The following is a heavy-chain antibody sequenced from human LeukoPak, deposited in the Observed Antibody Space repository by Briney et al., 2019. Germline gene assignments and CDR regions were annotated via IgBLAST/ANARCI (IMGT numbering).Heavy chain of an antibody. V-gene: IGHV3-23*01. CDR3: ARDQQWLVMYYFDY. D-gene: IGHD6-19*01. Sequence: PGGSLRLSCAASGFTFSNYAMSWVRQAPGKGLEWVSAISGSGGSTYYADSVKGRFTISRDNSKNTLYLQMNSLRAEDTAVYYCARDQQWLVMYYFDYWGQGTLVTVSS. CDR2: ISGSGGST. J-gene: IGHJ4*02. CDR1: GFTFSNYA.